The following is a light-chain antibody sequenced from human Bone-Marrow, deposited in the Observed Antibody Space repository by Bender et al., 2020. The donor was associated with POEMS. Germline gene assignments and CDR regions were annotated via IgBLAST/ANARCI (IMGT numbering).Light chain of an antibody. CDR2: YDD. J-gene: IGLJ3*02. V-gene: IGLV1-36*01. CDR1: SSNIGNHG. CDR3: SAWSDSLSGWV. Sequence: QSVVTQPPSLSEAPRQRVTISCSGSSSNIGNHGVNWYQQLPGEAPKLLLYYDDLLTPGVSDRFSASKSGTSASLAISELQFEDEALYYCSAWSDSLSGWVFGEETELTVL.